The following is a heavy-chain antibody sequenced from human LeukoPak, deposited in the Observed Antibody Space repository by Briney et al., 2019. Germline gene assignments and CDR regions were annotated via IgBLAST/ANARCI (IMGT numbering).Heavy chain of an antibody. V-gene: IGHV4-59*08. J-gene: IGHJ6*02. Sequence: SETLSLTCTVSGGSISSYYWSWIRQPPGKGLEWIGYIYYSGSTNYNPSLKSRVTISVDTSKNQFSLKLSSVTAADTAVYYCARRERYSGSWYSISGGMDVWGQGTTVTVSS. D-gene: IGHD6-13*01. CDR2: IYYSGST. CDR1: GGSISSYY. CDR3: ARRERYSGSWYSISGGMDV.